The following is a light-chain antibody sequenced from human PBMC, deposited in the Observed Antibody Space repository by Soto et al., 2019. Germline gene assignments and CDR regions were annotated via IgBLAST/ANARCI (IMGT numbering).Light chain of an antibody. Sequence: EIVLPQSPSTLSLSPGERSTLSCISSQSVSNNYLAWYQQKPGQAPRLLIFGASIRATGIPDRFSGSGSGTDFTLTISRLEPEDFAVYHCQQYGSSPTTFGQGTKVDIK. CDR1: QSVSNNY. V-gene: IGKV3-20*01. J-gene: IGKJ1*01. CDR3: QQYGSSPTT. CDR2: GAS.